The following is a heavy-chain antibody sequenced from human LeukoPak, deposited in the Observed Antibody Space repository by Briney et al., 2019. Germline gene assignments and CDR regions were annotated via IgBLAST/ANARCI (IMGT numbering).Heavy chain of an antibody. CDR1: GFTFSSYG. Sequence: GGSLRLSCAASGFTFSSYGMHWVRQAPGKGLGWVALIWYDGSNKYYTDSVKGRLTISRDNSKNTLYLQMNSLRAEDTAIYYCAREGPRGNSQFDYWGQGTLVTVSS. CDR2: IWYDGSNK. J-gene: IGHJ4*02. D-gene: IGHD2/OR15-2a*01. V-gene: IGHV3-33*01. CDR3: AREGPRGNSQFDY.